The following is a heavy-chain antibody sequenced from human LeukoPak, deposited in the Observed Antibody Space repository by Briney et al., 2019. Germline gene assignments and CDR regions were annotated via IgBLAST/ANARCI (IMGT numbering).Heavy chain of an antibody. D-gene: IGHD6-19*01. CDR3: AREVDSDSSGHYYYYTDV. J-gene: IGHJ6*03. V-gene: IGHV4-39*02. CDR2: IYYSGNT. CDR1: GGSIFSSNSY. Sequence: PSETLSLTCTVSGGSIFSSNSYWGWIRQPPGKGLEWIERIYYSGNTYYNASLKSRVTISVDTSKTQFSLKLNSVPAADTAAYYCAREVDSDSSGHYYYYTDVWGKGTAVTVSS.